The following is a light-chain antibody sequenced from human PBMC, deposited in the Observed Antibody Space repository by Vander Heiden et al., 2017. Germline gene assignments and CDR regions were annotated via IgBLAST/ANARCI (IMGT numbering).Light chain of an antibody. CDR2: AAS. CDR3: QQYDSYPRT. Sequence: AIRMTQSPSSFSASTGDRVTITCRASQGISSYLAWYQQKPGKAPKLLIYAASTLKSGVPSRFSGSGSGTDFTLTISCLQSEDFATYYGQQYDSYPRTFGHGTKVDIK. J-gene: IGKJ3*01. V-gene: IGKV1-8*01. CDR1: QGISSY.